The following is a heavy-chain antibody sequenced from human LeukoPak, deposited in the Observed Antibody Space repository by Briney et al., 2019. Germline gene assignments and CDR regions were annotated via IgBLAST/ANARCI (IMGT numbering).Heavy chain of an antibody. D-gene: IGHD2-2*02. J-gene: IGHJ6*02. CDR1: GGTFSNYA. V-gene: IGHV1-69*01. Sequence: SVKVSCKASGGTFSNYAITWVRQAPGQGLEWMGGIIPIFGTTNYAQKFQGRVTITADESTSTACMELSSLRSEDTAVYYCARYCSSTSCYTSYYYGMDVWGQGTTVTVSS. CDR2: IIPIFGTT. CDR3: ARYCSSTSCYTSYYYGMDV.